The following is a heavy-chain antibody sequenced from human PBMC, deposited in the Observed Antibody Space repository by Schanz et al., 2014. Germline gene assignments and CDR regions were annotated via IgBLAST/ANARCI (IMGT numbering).Heavy chain of an antibody. CDR3: AKGRFGELSAFDI. V-gene: IGHV3-23*01. D-gene: IGHD3-10*01. Sequence: EVQLLESGGGLVEPGGSLRLSCAASGFSFSSYAMGWVRQARGKGLEWVSAMNESHSTIYYADSVRGRFTISRDNSKNTLYLQMNSLRAEDTAVYYCAKGRFGELSAFDIWGQGTWVTVSS. J-gene: IGHJ3*02. CDR2: MNESHSTI. CDR1: GFSFSSYA.